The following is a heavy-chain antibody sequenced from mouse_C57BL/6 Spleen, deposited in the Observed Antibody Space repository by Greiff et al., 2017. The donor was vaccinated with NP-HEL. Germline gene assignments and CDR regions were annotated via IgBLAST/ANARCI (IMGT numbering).Heavy chain of an antibody. CDR1: GYAFSSSW. D-gene: IGHD2-5*01. CDR3: ARRSNYGFAY. V-gene: IGHV1-82*01. Sequence: QVQLQQSGPELVKPGASVKISCKASGYAFSSSWMNWVKQRPGKGLEWIGRIYPGDGDTNYNGKFEGKATLTADKSSSTAYMQLSSLTSEDSAVYFCARRSNYGFAYWGQGTLVTVSA. CDR2: IYPGDGDT. J-gene: IGHJ3*01.